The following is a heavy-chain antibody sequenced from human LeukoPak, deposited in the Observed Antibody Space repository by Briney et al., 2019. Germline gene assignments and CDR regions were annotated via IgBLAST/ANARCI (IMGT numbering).Heavy chain of an antibody. Sequence: GGSLRLSCAASGFTFSSYGMHWVRQAPGKGLEWVAVIWYDGSNKYYADSVKGRFTISRDNSKNTLYLQMNSLRAEDTAVYYCAKRDYYDSSGYLSGAWAYYFDYWGQGTLVTVSS. D-gene: IGHD3-22*01. V-gene: IGHV3-33*06. CDR3: AKRDYYDSSGYLSGAWAYYFDY. J-gene: IGHJ4*02. CDR2: IWYDGSNK. CDR1: GFTFSSYG.